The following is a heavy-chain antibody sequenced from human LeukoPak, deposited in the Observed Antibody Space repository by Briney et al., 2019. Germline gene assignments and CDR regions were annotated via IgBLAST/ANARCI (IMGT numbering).Heavy chain of an antibody. D-gene: IGHD2-21*02. CDR1: GGSISSSS. J-gene: IGHJ6*03. Sequence: ETLSLTCTVSGGSISSSSYYWGWIRQPPGKGLEWVSSISSGTSFIYYADSVKGRFTISRDNAKNSLYLQMNSLRAEDTAVYYCARGTTALMDVWGKGTTVTVSS. CDR2: ISSGTSFI. V-gene: IGHV3-21*01. CDR3: ARGTTALMDV.